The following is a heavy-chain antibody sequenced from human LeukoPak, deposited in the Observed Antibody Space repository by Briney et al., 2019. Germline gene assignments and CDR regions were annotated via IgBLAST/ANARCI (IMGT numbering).Heavy chain of an antibody. CDR3: AADSPAVALDY. Sequence: ASVKVSCKVSGYTVTELSVHWVRQAPGKGLEWMGGFDPEDGETIYPQKFQGRVTMTEDTSTDTAYMELSSLRTEDTAVYYCAADSPAVALDYWGQGTLVTVSS. CDR1: GYTVTELS. J-gene: IGHJ4*02. D-gene: IGHD6-19*01. V-gene: IGHV1-24*01. CDR2: FDPEDGET.